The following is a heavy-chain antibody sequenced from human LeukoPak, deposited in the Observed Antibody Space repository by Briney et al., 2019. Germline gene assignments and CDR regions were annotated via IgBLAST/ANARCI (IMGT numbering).Heavy chain of an antibody. D-gene: IGHD3-16*01. CDR3: TRDMRPGGADV. Sequence: GGSLRLSCAASGFTVSSNYMSWVRQAPGKGLEWVSVIYSGGSTYYADSVKGRFTISRDKVKNFLYLQMNSLRVEDTALYFCTRDMRPGGADVWGQGTTVTVSS. J-gene: IGHJ6*02. CDR2: IYSGGST. CDR1: GFTVSSNY. V-gene: IGHV3-53*05.